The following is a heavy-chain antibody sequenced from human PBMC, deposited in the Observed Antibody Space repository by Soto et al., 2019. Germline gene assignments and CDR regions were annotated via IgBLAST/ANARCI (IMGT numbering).Heavy chain of an antibody. CDR3: ARGLVDTAMAGDY. Sequence: ASVKVSCKASGYTFTGYYMHWVRQAPGQGLEWMGWINPNSGGTNYAQKFQGWVTMTRDTSISTAYMELSRLRSDDTAVYYCARGLVDTAMAGDYWGQGTLVTVSS. CDR1: GYTFTGYY. J-gene: IGHJ4*02. V-gene: IGHV1-2*04. D-gene: IGHD5-18*01. CDR2: INPNSGGT.